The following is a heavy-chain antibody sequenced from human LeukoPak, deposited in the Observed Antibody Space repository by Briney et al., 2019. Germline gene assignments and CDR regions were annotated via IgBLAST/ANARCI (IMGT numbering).Heavy chain of an antibody. V-gene: IGHV4-30-4*01. CDR3: ARERLDDSSGYYYRNFDY. J-gene: IGHJ4*02. Sequence: SQTLSLTCTVSGGSTSSGDNYWSWIRQPPGKGLEWIGYIYYSGSTYYNPSLKSRVTISVDTSKNQFSLKLSSVTAADTAVYYCARERLDDSSGYYYRNFDYWGQGTLVTVSS. D-gene: IGHD3-22*01. CDR1: GGSTSSGDNY. CDR2: IYYSGST.